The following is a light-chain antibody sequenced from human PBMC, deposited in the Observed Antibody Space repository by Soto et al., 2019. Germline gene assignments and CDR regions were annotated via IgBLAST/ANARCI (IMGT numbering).Light chain of an antibody. CDR2: GNI. V-gene: IGLV1-40*01. Sequence: QSVLTQPPSVSGAPGQRVTISCTGGSSNIGAGYDVYWYQQLPGTAPKLLIYGNINRPSGVPDRFSGSKSGTSASLAITGLQAEDEADYYCQSYDSSLSGYVFGTGTKLTVL. J-gene: IGLJ1*01. CDR1: SSNIGAGYD. CDR3: QSYDSSLSGYV.